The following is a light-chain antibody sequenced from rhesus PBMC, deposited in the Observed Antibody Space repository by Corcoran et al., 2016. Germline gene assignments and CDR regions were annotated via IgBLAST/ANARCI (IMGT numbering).Light chain of an antibody. V-gene: IGKV1-25*01. Sequence: DIQMTQSPSSLSASVGDRVTITCRASQGITNDVAWYQQTPGETPKLLIYEASSLQSGIPSRFSGSGSGTDFTRTISSLQSEDFATYYCQHYYSTPFTFGPGTKLDIK. CDR3: QHYYSTPFT. J-gene: IGKJ3*01. CDR2: EAS. CDR1: QGITND.